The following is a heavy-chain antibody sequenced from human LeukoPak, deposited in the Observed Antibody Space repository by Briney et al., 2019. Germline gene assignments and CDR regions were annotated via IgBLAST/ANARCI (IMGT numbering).Heavy chain of an antibody. J-gene: IGHJ5*02. CDR2: IYYTGVT. Sequence: SETLSLTCTVSGGYIITSGHYWGWIRQPPGKGLAWIGSIYYTGVTSTNPFFRSRMSISVDTSKNQFSLNLTSVTAADAAVYYCARERSSSGGHGWFDPWGQGTLVTVSS. CDR1: GGYIITSGHY. D-gene: IGHD4-23*01. V-gene: IGHV4-39*07. CDR3: ARERSSSGGHGWFDP.